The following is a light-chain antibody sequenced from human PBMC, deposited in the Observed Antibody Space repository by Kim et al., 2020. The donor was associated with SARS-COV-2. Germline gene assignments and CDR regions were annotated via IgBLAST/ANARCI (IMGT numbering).Light chain of an antibody. J-gene: IGKJ2*03. CDR3: LQYGSSPYS. V-gene: IGKV3-20*01. CDR2: EAF. CDR1: QSVGSSL. Sequence: EIVLTQSPGTLSLSPGERATLSCRASQSVGSSLLAWYQQKPGQAPRLLIYEAFKRVAGIPDRFSGSGSGTDFTLTISRPEPEDFAMYYCLQYGSSPYSFGQGTKLDI.